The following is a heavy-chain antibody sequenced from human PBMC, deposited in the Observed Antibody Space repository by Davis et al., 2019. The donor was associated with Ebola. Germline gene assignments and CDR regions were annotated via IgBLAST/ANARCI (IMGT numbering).Heavy chain of an antibody. D-gene: IGHD1-14*01. J-gene: IGHJ6*02. V-gene: IGHV3-74*01. CDR1: GFTFSSYW. CDR2: IDSDGSST. Sequence: GESLKISCAASGFTFSSYWMHWVRQAPGKGLVWVSRIDSDGSSTNYADSVKGRFIISRDNTKNTLYLQMNSLRAEDTAVYYCAGNVGNYYGMDVWGQGTTVTVSS. CDR3: AGNVGNYYGMDV.